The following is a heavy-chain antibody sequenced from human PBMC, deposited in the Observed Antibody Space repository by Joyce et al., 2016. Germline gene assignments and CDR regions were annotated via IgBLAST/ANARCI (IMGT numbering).Heavy chain of an antibody. J-gene: IGHJ4*02. V-gene: IGHV3-23*01. CDR2: ISGSGGTT. CDR1: GFSFSTDD. CDR3: ARGLRWTDY. Sequence: EVQLLESGGGLVQPGKSMRLSCAASGFSFSTDDMSWVRQAPGKGLEWVSAISGSGGTTYYADSVKGRFTISRDNSKNTVYLQMNSLRAEDTAVYYCARGLRWTDYWGQGTTVTVSS. D-gene: IGHD4-23*01.